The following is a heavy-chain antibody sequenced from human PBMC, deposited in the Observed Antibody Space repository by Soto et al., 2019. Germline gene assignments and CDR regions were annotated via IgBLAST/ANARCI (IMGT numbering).Heavy chain of an antibody. J-gene: IGHJ5*02. V-gene: IGHV3-23*01. CDR2: ISGSGDNT. CDR3: AKGGYFSPFDL. Sequence: EVQLLESGGGLVQPGGSLRLSCAASGITLVTNDMNWVRQAPGKGLEWVSGISGSGDNTFYADSVNGRFIISRDSSKNTLYLQMNSLRPEDTALYCCAKGGYFSPFDLWGQGTLVTVSS. D-gene: IGHD2-21*02. CDR1: GITLVTND.